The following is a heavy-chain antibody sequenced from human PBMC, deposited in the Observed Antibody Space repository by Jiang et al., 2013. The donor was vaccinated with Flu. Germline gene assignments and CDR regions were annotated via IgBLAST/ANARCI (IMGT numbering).Heavy chain of an antibody. CDR2: IYYSGST. D-gene: IGHD5-18*01. J-gene: IGHJ4*02. CDR1: GGSVSSGSYY. V-gene: IGHV4-61*01. Sequence: GSGLVKPSETLSLTCTVSGGSVSSGSYYWSWIRQPPGKGLEWIGYIYYSGSTNYNPSLKSRVTISVDTSKNQFSLKLSSVTAADTAVYYCARDKIQLWSRGIDYWGQGTLVTVSS. CDR3: ARDKIQLWSRGIDY.